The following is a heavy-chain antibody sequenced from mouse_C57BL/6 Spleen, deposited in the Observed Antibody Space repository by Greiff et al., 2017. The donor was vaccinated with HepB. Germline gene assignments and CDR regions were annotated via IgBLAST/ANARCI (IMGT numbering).Heavy chain of an antibody. V-gene: IGHV1-82*01. CDR3: ARGGNWDYFDY. Sequence: VQLQQSGPELVKPGASVKISCKASGYAFSSSWMNWVKQRPGKGLEWIGRIYPGDGDTNYNGKFTGKATLTADKSSSTAYMQISSLNSEDSAVYFCARGGNWDYFDYWGQGTTLTVSS. J-gene: IGHJ2*01. D-gene: IGHD4-1*01. CDR1: GYAFSSSW. CDR2: IYPGDGDT.